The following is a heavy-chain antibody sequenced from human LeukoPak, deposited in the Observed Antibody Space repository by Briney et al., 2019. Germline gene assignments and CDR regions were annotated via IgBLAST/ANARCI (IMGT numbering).Heavy chain of an antibody. CDR3: AVVVPAATGY. J-gene: IGHJ4*02. Sequence: ASVNVSCNASGYTCTSYGISWVWLPPGQGLEWMGCISAYNGNTNYAQKLQGRVTMITDTSTSTAYMELRSLRSDDKGVYYCAVVVPAATGYWGQGTLVTVSS. D-gene: IGHD2-2*01. V-gene: IGHV1-18*01. CDR1: GYTCTSYG. CDR2: ISAYNGNT.